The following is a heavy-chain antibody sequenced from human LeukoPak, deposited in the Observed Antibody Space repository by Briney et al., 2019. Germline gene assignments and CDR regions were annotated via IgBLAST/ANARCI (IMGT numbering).Heavy chain of an antibody. CDR1: GYTLTELS. CDR3: ATDLGGSDASDI. CDR2: FDPEDGET. Sequence: ASVKVSCKVSGYTLTELSMHWVRQAPGKGREWVGGFDPEDGETIYAQKFQGRVTMTEDTSTDTAYMELSSLRSEDTAVYYCATDLGGSDASDIWGQGTMVTVSS. D-gene: IGHD2-15*01. J-gene: IGHJ3*02. V-gene: IGHV1-24*01.